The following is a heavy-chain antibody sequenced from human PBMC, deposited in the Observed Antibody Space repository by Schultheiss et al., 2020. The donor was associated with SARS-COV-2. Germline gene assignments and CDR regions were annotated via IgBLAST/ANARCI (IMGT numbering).Heavy chain of an antibody. D-gene: IGHD3-3*01. V-gene: IGHV4-59*08. CDR1: GGSISSYY. Sequence: SETLSLTCTVSGGSISSYYWSWIRQPPGKGLEWIGYIYYSGSTNYNPSLDSRVTISIDTSKNQFSLKLSSVTAADTAVYYCARAPTPPSNYDFWSGFLFDYWGQGALVTVSS. CDR2: IYYSGST. CDR3: ARAPTPPSNYDFWSGFLFDY. J-gene: IGHJ4*02.